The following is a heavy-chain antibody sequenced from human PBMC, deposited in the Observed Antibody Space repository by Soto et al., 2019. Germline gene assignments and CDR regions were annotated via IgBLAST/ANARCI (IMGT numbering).Heavy chain of an antibody. CDR3: ARLGGYYQSLAT. J-gene: IGHJ5*02. V-gene: IGHV4-59*08. CDR2: IYYSGST. D-gene: IGHD3-3*01. CDR1: GGSIDTYY. Sequence: SETRSLTCTVSGGSIDTYYWSWIRHPPGKGLQWIGYIYYSGSTTYSPSLKSRVTISVDRSKNQFSLKLKSVTAADTAVYYCARLGGYYQSLATWGQGTLVPVSS.